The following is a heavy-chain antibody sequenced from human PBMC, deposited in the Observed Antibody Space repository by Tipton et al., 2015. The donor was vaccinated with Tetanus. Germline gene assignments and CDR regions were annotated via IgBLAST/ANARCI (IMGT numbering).Heavy chain of an antibody. V-gene: IGHV4-34*01. J-gene: IGHJ2*01. CDR1: GESVSGTY. D-gene: IGHD5-18*01. CDR2: INHSGST. Sequence: GLVKPSETLSLTCGVSGESVSGTYWSWIRQSPGKGLEWIGEINHSGSTTYSPSFKSRVTISVDTPKNQFSLKLTSLTVADTAVYYCARGGSYSYGPRGFDLWGRGTLVTVSS. CDR3: ARGGSYSYGPRGFDL.